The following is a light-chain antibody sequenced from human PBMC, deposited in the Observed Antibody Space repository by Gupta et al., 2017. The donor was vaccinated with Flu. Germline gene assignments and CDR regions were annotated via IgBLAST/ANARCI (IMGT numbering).Light chain of an antibody. V-gene: IGKV1-5*03. CDR1: SSISIW. Sequence: GGRVTITCRASSSISIWLAWYQHKPGKGPKPLVYFASTLHAGVSSRFSGSGSGTEFTLTISRLQPDDAATYFCHQYSSYPITFGQGTRLEIK. J-gene: IGKJ5*01. CDR3: HQYSSYPIT. CDR2: FAS.